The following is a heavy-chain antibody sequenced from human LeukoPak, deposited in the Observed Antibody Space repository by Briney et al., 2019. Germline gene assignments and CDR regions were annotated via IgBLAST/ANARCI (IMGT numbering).Heavy chain of an antibody. Sequence: TSQTLSLTCTVSGGSISSGSYYWSWIRQPAGKGLEWIGRIYTSGSTNYNPSLKSRVTISVDTSKNQFSLKLSSVTAADTAVYYCARASYYDSSGQRGWYFDYWGQGTLVTVSS. D-gene: IGHD3-22*01. CDR2: IYTSGST. CDR1: GGSISSGSYY. V-gene: IGHV4-61*02. CDR3: ARASYYDSSGQRGWYFDY. J-gene: IGHJ4*02.